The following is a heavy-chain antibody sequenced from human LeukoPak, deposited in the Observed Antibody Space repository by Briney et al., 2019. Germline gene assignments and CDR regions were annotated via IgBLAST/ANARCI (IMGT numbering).Heavy chain of an antibody. CDR3: AGEHYAAPAFDY. V-gene: IGHV4-30-4*01. CDR2: YTASP. CDR1: GGSIRSGDYY. J-gene: IGHJ4*02. D-gene: IGHD4-17*01. Sequence: SETLSLTCTVSGGSIRSGDYYWSWIRQPPGKGLEWIGYTASPYHNPSLKSRVTISIDTSKNQISLKLDSVTAADTAVYYRAGEHYAAPAFDYWGQGTLVTVSS.